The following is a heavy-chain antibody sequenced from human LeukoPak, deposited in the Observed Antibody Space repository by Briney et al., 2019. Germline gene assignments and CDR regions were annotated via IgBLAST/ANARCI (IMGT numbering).Heavy chain of an antibody. Sequence: ASVKVSCKASGYTFTSYGISWVRQAPGQGLEWMGGIIPIFGTANYAQKFQGRVTITADESTSTAYMELSSLRSEDTAVYYCARGYGSGSYYMKLGAFDIWGQGTMVTVSS. D-gene: IGHD3-10*01. CDR1: GYTFTSYG. CDR3: ARGYGSGSYYMKLGAFDI. CDR2: IIPIFGTA. V-gene: IGHV1-69*13. J-gene: IGHJ3*02.